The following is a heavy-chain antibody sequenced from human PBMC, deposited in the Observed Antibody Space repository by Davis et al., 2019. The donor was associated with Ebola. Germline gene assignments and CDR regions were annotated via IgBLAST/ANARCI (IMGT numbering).Heavy chain of an antibody. D-gene: IGHD3-3*01. CDR2: VSHSEREK. Sequence: GESLKTSCAASGSPFRNYAMHWVRQASGKGPEWVAVVSHSEREKFYADSVKGRFTISRDNSENTLYLQMTSLTADDTAVYYCARAVFHEVLDYWGQGTPVNVSP. J-gene: IGHJ4*02. CDR3: ARAVFHEVLDY. CDR1: GSPFRNYA. V-gene: IGHV3-30*04.